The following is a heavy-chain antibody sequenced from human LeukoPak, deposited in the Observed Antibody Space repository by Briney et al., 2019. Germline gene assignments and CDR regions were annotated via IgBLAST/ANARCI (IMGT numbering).Heavy chain of an antibody. CDR1: GFTFSLYW. D-gene: IGHD4-17*01. CDR2: IKSKADGETT. V-gene: IGHV3-15*07. CDR3: TTGGSVITVTRSYDF. J-gene: IGHJ4*02. Sequence: SGGSLRLSCAASGFTFSLYWMNWVRQAPGKGLEWVGRIKSKADGETTDYAAPVQGRFIVSRDDSTATLYLQMNSLQTEDTAVYYCTTGGSVITVTRSYDFWGQGTLVTVSS.